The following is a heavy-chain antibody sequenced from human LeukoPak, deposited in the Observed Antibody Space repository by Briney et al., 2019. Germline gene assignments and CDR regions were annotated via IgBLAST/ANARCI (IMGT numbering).Heavy chain of an antibody. V-gene: IGHV3-53*04. CDR2: IYSGGST. CDR3: ARVGDEVAYTRGYLDY. Sequence: PGGSLRLSCAASGFTVSSNYMSWVRQAPGKGLEWVSVIYSGGSTFYADSVKGRFTISRHTSKNTLYLQMNSLRTEDTAVYYCARVGDEVAYTRGYLDYWGQGTLVTVSS. CDR1: GFTVSSNY. J-gene: IGHJ4*02. D-gene: IGHD3-16*01.